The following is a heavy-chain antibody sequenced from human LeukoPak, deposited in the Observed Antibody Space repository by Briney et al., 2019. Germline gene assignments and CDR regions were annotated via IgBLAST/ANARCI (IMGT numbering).Heavy chain of an antibody. V-gene: IGHV3-30-3*01. CDR2: ISYDGSNK. Sequence: GGSLRLSCAASGFTFRSYVIHWVRQAPGKGLEWVAVISYDGSNKYYADSVKGRFTISRDNSKNTLYLQMNSLRAEDTAVYYCARGVPMVAQFDYWGQGTLVTVSS. CDR3: ARGVPMVAQFDY. CDR1: GFTFRSYV. D-gene: IGHD3-10*01. J-gene: IGHJ4*02.